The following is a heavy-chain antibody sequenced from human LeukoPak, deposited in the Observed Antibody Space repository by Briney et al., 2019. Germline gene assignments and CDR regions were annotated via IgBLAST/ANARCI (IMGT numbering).Heavy chain of an antibody. D-gene: IGHD4-17*01. CDR2: IYYSVST. V-gene: IGHV4-30-4*01. J-gene: IGHJ3*02. CDR3: ASTATTVTTRDVFDI. Sequence: SQTLSLTCTVSGGSISRGDYYWSWIRQSPGKGLEWIGNIYYSVSTSYNPSLKSRVTISVDTSKNQFSLKLSSVTAADTAVCYCASTATTVTTRDVFDIWGQGTMVTVSA. CDR1: GGSISRGDYY.